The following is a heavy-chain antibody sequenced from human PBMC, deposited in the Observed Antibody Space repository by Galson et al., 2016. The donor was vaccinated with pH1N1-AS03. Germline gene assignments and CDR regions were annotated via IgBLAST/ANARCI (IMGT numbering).Heavy chain of an antibody. Sequence: ETLSLTCAVSGFSITTGYYWGWIRQPPGKGLEWIGSMYHSGSTFNNPSLRRRVTISVDTAKNQISLRLNSVTAADTAVYYCARDSDSSAWWWFDPWGQGTLVTVSS. J-gene: IGHJ5*02. CDR3: ARDSDSSAWWWFDP. CDR1: GFSITTGYY. V-gene: IGHV4-38-2*02. D-gene: IGHD6-19*01. CDR2: MYHSGST.